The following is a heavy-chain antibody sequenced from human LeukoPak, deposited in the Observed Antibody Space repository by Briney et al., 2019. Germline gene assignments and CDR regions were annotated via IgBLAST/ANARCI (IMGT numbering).Heavy chain of an antibody. J-gene: IGHJ4*02. CDR1: GYTFTSYY. Sequence: ASVKVSCKASGYTFTSYYMHRVRQAPGQGLEWMGMINPSGGSTSNAQKFQGRVTMTRDTSTSTVYMELSSLRSEDTAVYYCARSGHCSGVGCYAQGIDHWGQGTLVTVSS. CDR2: INPSGGST. V-gene: IGHV1-46*01. D-gene: IGHD2-2*01. CDR3: ARSGHCSGVGCYAQGIDH.